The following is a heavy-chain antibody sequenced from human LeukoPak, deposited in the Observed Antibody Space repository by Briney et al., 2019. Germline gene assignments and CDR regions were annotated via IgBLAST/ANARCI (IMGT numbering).Heavy chain of an antibody. D-gene: IGHD3-22*01. J-gene: IGHJ6*03. CDR3: ARVRGSPYYYDSSGYMNYYYYMDV. V-gene: IGHV3-20*04. CDR1: GFTFDDYG. CDR2: INWNGGST. Sequence: WSGGSLRLSCAASGFTFDDYGMSWVRQAPGKGLEWVSSINWNGGSTGYADSVKGRFTISRDNAKNTLYLQMNSLRAEDTAVYYCARVRGSPYYYDSSGYMNYYYYMDVWGKGTTVTISS.